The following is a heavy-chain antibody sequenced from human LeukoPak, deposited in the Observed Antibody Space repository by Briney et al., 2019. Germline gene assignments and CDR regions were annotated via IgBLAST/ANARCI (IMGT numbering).Heavy chain of an antibody. Sequence: SETLSLTCTVSGGSISSYYWSWIRQPAGKGLEWIGRIYTSGSTNYNPSLKSRVTMSVDTSKNQFSLKLSSVTAADTAVYYCARDRIVVVPAGNWLDPWGQGTLVTVSS. CDR1: GGSISSYY. D-gene: IGHD2-2*01. CDR2: IYTSGST. J-gene: IGHJ5*02. V-gene: IGHV4-4*07. CDR3: ARDRIVVVPAGNWLDP.